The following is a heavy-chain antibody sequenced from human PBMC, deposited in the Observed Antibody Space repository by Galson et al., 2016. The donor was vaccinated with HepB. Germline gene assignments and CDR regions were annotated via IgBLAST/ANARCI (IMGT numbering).Heavy chain of an antibody. Sequence: SLRLSCAASGFSISSYSFNWVRQAPGKGLEWVSHIGSGGSTISYADSVKGRFTISRDNAKHSLYLQMHSLRDEDTAVYYCARAEGTSGWLTPAIKWFDPWGQGAPVTVSS. J-gene: IGHJ5*02. CDR3: ARAEGTSGWLTPAIKWFDP. CDR1: GFSISSYS. D-gene: IGHD6-19*01. V-gene: IGHV3-48*02. CDR2: IGSGGSTI.